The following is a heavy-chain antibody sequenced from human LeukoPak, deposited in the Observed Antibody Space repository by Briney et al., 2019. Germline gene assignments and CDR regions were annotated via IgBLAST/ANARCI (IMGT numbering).Heavy chain of an antibody. CDR1: GGSISSHY. CDR3: ATSRCGSGSIWDS. CDR2: IYYSGST. Sequence: PSETLSLTCTVSGGSISSHYWSWIRQPPGKGLEWIGYIYYSGSTNYNPSLKSRVTISVDTSKNQFSLKLSSVTAADTAVYYCATSRCGSGSIWDSWGQGTLVTVSS. D-gene: IGHD3-10*01. V-gene: IGHV4-59*11. J-gene: IGHJ4*02.